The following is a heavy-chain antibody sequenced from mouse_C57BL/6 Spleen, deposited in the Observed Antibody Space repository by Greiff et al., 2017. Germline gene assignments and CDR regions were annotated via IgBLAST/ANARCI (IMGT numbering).Heavy chain of an antibody. CDR3: TRVDYYGSSYDYAMDY. V-gene: IGHV5-9-1*02. J-gene: IGHJ4*01. CDR1: GFTFSSYA. CDR2: ISSGGDYI. Sequence: EVMLVESGEGLVKPGGSLKLSCAASGFTFSSYAMSWVRQTPEKRLEWVAYISSGGDYIYYADTVKGRFTISRDNARNTLYLQMSSLKSEDTDMYYCTRVDYYGSSYDYAMDYWGQGTSVTVSS. D-gene: IGHD1-1*01.